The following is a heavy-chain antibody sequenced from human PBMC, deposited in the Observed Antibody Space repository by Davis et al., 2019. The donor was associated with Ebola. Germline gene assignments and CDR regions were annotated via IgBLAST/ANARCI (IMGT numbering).Heavy chain of an antibody. CDR3: TTDDVDVVVVAATQGFDY. CDR2: IKSKTDGGTT. CDR1: GFTFSNAW. V-gene: IGHV3-15*07. J-gene: IGHJ4*02. D-gene: IGHD2-15*01. Sequence: GESPKISCAASGFTFSNAWMNWVRQAPGKGPEWVGRIKSKTDGGTTDYAAPVKGRFTISRDDSKNTLYLQMNSLKTEDTAVYYCTTDDVDVVVVAATQGFDYWGQGTLVTVSS.